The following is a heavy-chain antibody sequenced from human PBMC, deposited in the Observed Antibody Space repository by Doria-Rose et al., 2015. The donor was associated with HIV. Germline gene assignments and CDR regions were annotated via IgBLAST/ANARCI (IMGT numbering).Heavy chain of an antibody. J-gene: IGHJ6*02. V-gene: IGHV4-34*01. D-gene: IGHD1-1*01. Sequence: QVQLQQWGAGLVKPSETLPLTCAVFGGSFSGYYWSWIRQPPGKGLEWIGEINHSGSTNYKTSLKSRVTISLDRSRHLSTRKLSSVTAADTAVYYCARGLLRGGWNDVDYYYGMDVWGQGTTVTVSS. CDR3: ARGLLRGGWNDVDYYYGMDV. CDR1: GGSFSGYY. CDR2: INHSGST.